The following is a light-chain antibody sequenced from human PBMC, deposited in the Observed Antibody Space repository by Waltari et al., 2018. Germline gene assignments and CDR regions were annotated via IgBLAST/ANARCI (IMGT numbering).Light chain of an antibody. CDR3: QQYNNWPIT. Sequence: ELVMPQSPATLSVSPGESATLSCRASQSVSSNLAWYQQKPGQAPRLLIYGASTRATGIPARFSGSGSGTEFTLTISSLQSEDFAVYYCQQYNNWPITFGQGTRLEIK. CDR1: QSVSSN. J-gene: IGKJ5*01. CDR2: GAS. V-gene: IGKV3D-15*01.